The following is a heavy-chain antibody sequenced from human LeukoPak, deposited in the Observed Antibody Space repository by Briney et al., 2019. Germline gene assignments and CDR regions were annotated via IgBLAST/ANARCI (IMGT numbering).Heavy chain of an antibody. CDR3: ARAPPDSWIVN. D-gene: IGHD6-13*01. J-gene: IGHJ4*02. V-gene: IGHV3-30*04. Sequence: GGSLRLSCAASGFTFSNFALYWVRQAPGKGLEWVTVISSDGSYKYYADSVKGRFTISRDNSKNTVYLQMNSLRDEDTAVYYCARAPPDSWIVNWGQGTLVTVSS. CDR1: GFTFSNFA. CDR2: ISSDGSYK.